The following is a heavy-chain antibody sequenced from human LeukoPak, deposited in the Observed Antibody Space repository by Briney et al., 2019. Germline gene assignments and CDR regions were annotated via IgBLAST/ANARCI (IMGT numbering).Heavy chain of an antibody. CDR3: ARGFATMVRGVVLDF. CDR1: SGSFSGYY. J-gene: IGHJ4*02. V-gene: IGHV4-34*01. Sequence: PSETLSLTCAVYSGSFSGYYWSWIRQPPGKGLEWIGETYHSGSTNYSPSLKSRVTISVDTSKNQFSLKLNSVTAADTAVYYCARGFATMVRGVVLDFWGQGTLVTVSS. D-gene: IGHD3-10*01. CDR2: TYHSGST.